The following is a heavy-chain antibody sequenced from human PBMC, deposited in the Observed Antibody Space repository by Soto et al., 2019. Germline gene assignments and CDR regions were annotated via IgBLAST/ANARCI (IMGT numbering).Heavy chain of an antibody. D-gene: IGHD1-20*01. CDR3: AKALITAIFSCPDY. V-gene: IGHV3-23*01. CDR2: IRGNGGST. Sequence: GGSLRLSCAASGFTFSNYAMSWVRQAPGKGLEWVSAIRGNGGSTYYADSVKGRFTISRDNSKNTLYLQMNSLRAEDTAVYYCAKALITAIFSCPDYWGQGTLVTVSS. CDR1: GFTFSNYA. J-gene: IGHJ4*02.